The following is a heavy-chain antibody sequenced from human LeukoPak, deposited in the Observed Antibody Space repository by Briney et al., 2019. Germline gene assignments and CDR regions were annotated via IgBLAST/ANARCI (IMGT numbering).Heavy chain of an antibody. D-gene: IGHD6-13*01. CDR3: TRGSSPIWQQTSA. Sequence: GRSLRLSCAASGFTFSTYAMSWIRQAPGKGLEWVSTISDNAVNTFYAEPVKGRFSISRDNSKNTLFLQMNSLKVDDTAVYYCTRGSSPIWQQTSAWGQGILVTVSS. CDR1: GFTFSTYA. J-gene: IGHJ4*02. CDR2: ISDNAVNT. V-gene: IGHV3-23*01.